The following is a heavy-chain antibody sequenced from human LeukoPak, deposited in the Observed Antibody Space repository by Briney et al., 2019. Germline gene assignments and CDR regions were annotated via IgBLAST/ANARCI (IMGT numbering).Heavy chain of an antibody. CDR2: ISYDGSNI. CDR3: AKSLDAQAVADPFDY. CDR1: GFTSSSYG. V-gene: IGHV3-30*18. J-gene: IGHJ4*02. Sequence: PGGSLRLSCAASGFTSSSYGMHWVRQAPGKGLEWVAVISYDGSNIYYVDSVKGRFTISRDNSKNMLYLQMNSLRAEDTAVYYCAKSLDAQAVADPFDYWGQGTLVTVSS. D-gene: IGHD6-19*01.